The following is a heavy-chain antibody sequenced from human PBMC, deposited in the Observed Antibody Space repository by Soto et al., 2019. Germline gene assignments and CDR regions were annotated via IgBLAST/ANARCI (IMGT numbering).Heavy chain of an antibody. Sequence: QVQLQESGPGLVKPSETLSLICSDSGGSISSHNWGWIRLPPGKGLEWIGYIRDSGDTSYNPSLNSRVTRSLDTPKNQVPRKLTPVTAADPAGYYWVRQAFGAVHGLVDVWGQGTTVTVSS. D-gene: IGHD3-10*01. J-gene: IGHJ6*02. V-gene: IGHV4-59*08. CDR2: IRDSGDT. CDR3: VRQAFGAVHGLVDV. CDR1: GGSISSHN.